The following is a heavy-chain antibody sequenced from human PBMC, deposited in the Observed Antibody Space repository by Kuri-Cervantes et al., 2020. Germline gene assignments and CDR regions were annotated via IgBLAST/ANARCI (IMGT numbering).Heavy chain of an antibody. V-gene: IGHV3-30*03. Sequence: GESLKISCAASGFTFSSYGMHWVRQAPGKGLEWVAVISYDGSNKYYADSVKGRFTISRDNSKNTLYLQMKSLKTEDTAVYYCTTDGTYSSSSVDYRGQGTLVTVSS. D-gene: IGHD6-6*01. CDR1: GFTFSSYG. CDR3: TTDGTYSSSSVDY. CDR2: ISYDGSNK. J-gene: IGHJ4*02.